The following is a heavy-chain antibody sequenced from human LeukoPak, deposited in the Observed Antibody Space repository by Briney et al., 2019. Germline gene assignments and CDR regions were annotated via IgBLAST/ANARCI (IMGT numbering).Heavy chain of an antibody. Sequence: SGGSLRLSCAASGLTFSSHWMHWVRQAPGKGLEWVALISYDGVNKYYADSVKGRFTISRDNSKNTLYLRMNSLRVEDTALYYCAKLRELVTYYYYYGLDVWGQGTTVTVSS. D-gene: IGHD1-1*01. V-gene: IGHV3-30*18. CDR2: ISYDGVNK. J-gene: IGHJ6*02. CDR1: GLTFSSHW. CDR3: AKLRELVTYYYYYGLDV.